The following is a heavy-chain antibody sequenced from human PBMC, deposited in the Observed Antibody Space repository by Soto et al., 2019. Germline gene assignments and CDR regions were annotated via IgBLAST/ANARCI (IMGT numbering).Heavy chain of an antibody. CDR3: ARRGSRSYYDY. CDR1: GFTFSSYA. Sequence: EVQLLESGGGLVQPGGSLRLSCAASGFTFSSYAMRWVRQAPGKGLEWVSAISGSGDSTYYADSVKGRFTVSRDNSKNTLYLQMTSLRAEDTAVYYCARRGSRSYYDYWGQGTLVTVSS. V-gene: IGHV3-23*01. CDR2: ISGSGDST. D-gene: IGHD2-2*01. J-gene: IGHJ4*02.